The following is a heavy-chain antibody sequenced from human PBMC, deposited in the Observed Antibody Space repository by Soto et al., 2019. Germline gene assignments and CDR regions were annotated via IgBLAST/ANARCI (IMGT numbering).Heavy chain of an antibody. D-gene: IGHD6-13*01. Sequence: ASVKVSCKASGYTFTSYGISWVRQAPGQGLEWMGWISAYNGNTNYAQKLQGRVTMTTDTSTSTAYMELRSLRSDDTAVYYCARTGYSSSWHYYYYGMDVWGQGTTVTVSS. CDR2: ISAYNGNT. J-gene: IGHJ6*02. V-gene: IGHV1-18*04. CDR3: ARTGYSSSWHYYYYGMDV. CDR1: GYTFTSYG.